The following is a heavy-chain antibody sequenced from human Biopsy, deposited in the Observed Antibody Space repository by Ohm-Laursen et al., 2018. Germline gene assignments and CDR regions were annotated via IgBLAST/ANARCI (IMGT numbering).Heavy chain of an antibody. CDR3: ARGMRSSGWSYFDS. V-gene: IGHV4-61*01. J-gene: IGHJ4*02. CDR1: GDSVSSGSFY. Sequence: SETLSLTCTVSGDSVSSGSFYWTWIRQPPGQGLEYIGYIYDRGNTANYNPSLESRVTMSVDMPKNQFSLKLSSVTAADTAIYYCARGMRSSGWSYFDSWGQGTLVTVSS. CDR2: IYDRGNTA. D-gene: IGHD6-19*01.